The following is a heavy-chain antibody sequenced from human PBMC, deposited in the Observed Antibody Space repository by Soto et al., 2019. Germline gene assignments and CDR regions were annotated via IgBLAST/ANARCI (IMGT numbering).Heavy chain of an antibody. CDR2: ISYDGSNK. J-gene: IGHJ4*02. CDR1: GFTFSSYG. V-gene: IGHV3-30*18. Sequence: QVQLVESGGGVVQPGRSLRLSCAASGFTFSSYGMHWVRQAPGKGLEWVAVISYDGSNKYYADSVKGRFTISRDNSKNTLYLQMNSLRAEDTAVYYCAKGLGDGSHDYWGQGTLVTVSS. D-gene: IGHD3-10*01. CDR3: AKGLGDGSHDY.